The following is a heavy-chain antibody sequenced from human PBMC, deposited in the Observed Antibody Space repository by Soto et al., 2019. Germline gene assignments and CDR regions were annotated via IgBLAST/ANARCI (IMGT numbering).Heavy chain of an antibody. V-gene: IGHV4-59*01. CDR3: AAPPRY. CDR1: GGSISSYY. Sequence: SETLSLTCSVSGGSISSYYWNWIRQPPGKGLEWIGYIYNSGNTNYNPSLRSRVTISVDTSKNQFSLKLTSVTAADTAVYYCAAPPRYWGQGTLVTVSS. J-gene: IGHJ4*02. D-gene: IGHD6-6*01. CDR2: IYNSGNT.